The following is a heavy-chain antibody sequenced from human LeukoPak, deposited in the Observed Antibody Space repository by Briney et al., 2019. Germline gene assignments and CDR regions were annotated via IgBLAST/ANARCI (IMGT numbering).Heavy chain of an antibody. Sequence: PSETLSLTCTVSGGSISSGGYYWSWIRQHPGKGLEWIGYIYYSGSTYYNPSLKSRVTIPVDTSKNQFSLKLSSVTAADTAVYYCARDTVRVYYDSSGPEYFQHWGQGTLVTVSS. CDR1: GGSISSGGYY. D-gene: IGHD3-22*01. V-gene: IGHV4-31*03. CDR2: IYYSGST. J-gene: IGHJ1*01. CDR3: ARDTVRVYYDSSGPEYFQH.